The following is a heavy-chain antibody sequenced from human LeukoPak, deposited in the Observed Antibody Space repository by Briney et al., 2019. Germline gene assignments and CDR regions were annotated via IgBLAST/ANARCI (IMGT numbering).Heavy chain of an antibody. D-gene: IGHD1-26*01. J-gene: IGHJ3*02. Sequence: PSETLSPTCTVSGGSISSYYWSWIRQPPGKGLEWIGYIYYSGSTNYNPSLKSRVTISVDTSKNQFSLKLSSVTAADTAVYYCAREDSGTPGVLGIWGQGTMVTVSS. CDR2: IYYSGST. CDR1: GGSISSYY. CDR3: AREDSGTPGVLGI. V-gene: IGHV4-59*01.